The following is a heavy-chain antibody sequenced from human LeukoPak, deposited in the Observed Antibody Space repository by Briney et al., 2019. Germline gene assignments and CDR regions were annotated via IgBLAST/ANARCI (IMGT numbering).Heavy chain of an antibody. Sequence: GASVKVSCKASGYTFTGYYMHWVRQAPGQGLEWMGWISAYNGNTNYAQKLQGRVTMTTDTSTSTAYMELRSLRSDDTAVYYCANSVDYGDYYFDYWGQGTLVTVSS. CDR1: GYTFTGYY. CDR2: ISAYNGNT. CDR3: ANSVDYGDYYFDY. J-gene: IGHJ4*02. V-gene: IGHV1-18*04. D-gene: IGHD4-17*01.